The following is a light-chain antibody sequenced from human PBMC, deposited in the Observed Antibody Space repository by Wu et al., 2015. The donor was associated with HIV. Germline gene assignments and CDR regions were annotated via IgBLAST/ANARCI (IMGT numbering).Light chain of an antibody. CDR2: GIS. CDR1: QSVRDD. Sequence: DIVMTQSPATLSVSPGERVTLSCRASQSVRDDLAWYQQKPGQAPRLLIYGISTRAAGIPARFSDSRSGTEFTLTISSIQSEDFAVYYCQQYNSWPLTFGGGTKVEIK. CDR3: QQYNSWPLT. J-gene: IGKJ4*01. V-gene: IGKV3-15*01.